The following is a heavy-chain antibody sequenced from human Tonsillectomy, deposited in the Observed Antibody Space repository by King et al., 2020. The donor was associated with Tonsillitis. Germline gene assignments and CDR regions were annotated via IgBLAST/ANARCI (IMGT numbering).Heavy chain of an antibody. Sequence: VQLVESGAEVKKPGESLKISCKGSGYSFTSYWIGWVRQMPGKGLEWMGIIYPGDSHTMYSPSFQGQVTISTDKSINTAYLQWSSLKASDTAMNYCATSITVTTGAFDIWGQGKLVTVSS. V-gene: IGHV5-51*03. J-gene: IGHJ3*02. D-gene: IGHD4-17*01. CDR2: IYPGDSHT. CDR3: ATSITVTTGAFDI. CDR1: GYSFTSYW.